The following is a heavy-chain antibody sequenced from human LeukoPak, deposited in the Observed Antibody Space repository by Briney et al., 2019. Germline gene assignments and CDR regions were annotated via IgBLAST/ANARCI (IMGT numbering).Heavy chain of an antibody. Sequence: GGSLRLYCAASGFIFRSYAMSWVRQAPGKGLEWVSGISGSGGSTYYADSVKGRFTISRDNSKSTLYLQMNSLRAEDTAVYYCARDGLDFDYWGQGTLVTVSS. J-gene: IGHJ4*02. CDR2: ISGSGGST. D-gene: IGHD3/OR15-3a*01. CDR3: ARDGLDFDY. CDR1: GFIFRSYA. V-gene: IGHV3-23*01.